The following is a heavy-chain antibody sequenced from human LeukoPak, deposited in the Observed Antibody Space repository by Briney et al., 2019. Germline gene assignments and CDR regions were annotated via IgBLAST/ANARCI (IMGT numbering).Heavy chain of an antibody. V-gene: IGHV3-23*01. CDR1: GFSLSSHA. Sequence: GGSLRLSCAASGFSLSSHAMSWVRQAPGKGLEWVSATSSSDAGTYYADSVKGRFTISRDNSKNTLYLQMNSLKGDDTAVYYCAKDSAFYYIDVWGKGTTVIISS. J-gene: IGHJ6*03. CDR3: AKDSAFYYIDV. D-gene: IGHD3-10*01. CDR2: TSSSDAGT.